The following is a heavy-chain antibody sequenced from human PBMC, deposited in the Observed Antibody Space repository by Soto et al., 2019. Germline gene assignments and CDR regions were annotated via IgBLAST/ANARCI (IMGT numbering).Heavy chain of an antibody. CDR1: GLSFVNYA. CDR2: LSGSGTST. CDR3: AKATTNGGWFNPFDS. Sequence: GGSLRLSCAASGLSFVNYAMNWVRQAPGKGLEWVSGLSGSGTSTYYADSVKGRFTISRDNSRDTLFLQMNSLTADDTAVYYCAKATTNGGWFNPFDSWGQGSLVTVSS. D-gene: IGHD6-19*01. V-gene: IGHV3-23*01. J-gene: IGHJ4*02.